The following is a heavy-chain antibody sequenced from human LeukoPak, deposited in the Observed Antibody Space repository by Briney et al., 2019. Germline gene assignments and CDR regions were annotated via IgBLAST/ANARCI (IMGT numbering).Heavy chain of an antibody. CDR2: IYYSGST. V-gene: IGHV4-39*01. CDR3: ARAYYYGSGSYAFDI. D-gene: IGHD3-10*01. J-gene: IGHJ3*02. Sequence: PSETLSLTCTVSGGSISSSSYYWGWIRQTPGKGLEWIGNIYYSGSTYYNPSLKSRVTISVDTSKNQFSLELSSVTAADTTVYYCARAYYYGSGSYAFDIWGQGTMVTVSS. CDR1: GGSISSSSYY.